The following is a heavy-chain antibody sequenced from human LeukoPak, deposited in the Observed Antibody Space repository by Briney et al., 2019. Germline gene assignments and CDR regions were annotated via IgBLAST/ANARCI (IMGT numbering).Heavy chain of an antibody. Sequence: SETLSLTCTVSGGSISSYYWSWIRQPPGKGLEWIGYIYYSGSTNYNPSLKSRVTISVDTSKNQFSLKLSSVTAADTAVYYCARGPYYYGSGRMFYYYYYYMDVWGKGTTVTVSS. CDR2: IYYSGST. V-gene: IGHV4-59*12. J-gene: IGHJ6*03. CDR3: ARGPYYYGSGRMFYYYYYYMDV. D-gene: IGHD3-10*01. CDR1: GGSISSYY.